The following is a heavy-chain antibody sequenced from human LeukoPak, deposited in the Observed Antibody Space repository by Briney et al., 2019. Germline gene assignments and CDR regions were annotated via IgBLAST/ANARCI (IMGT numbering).Heavy chain of an antibody. V-gene: IGHV3-48*03. CDR1: GFTFSSYE. D-gene: IGHD3-3*01. J-gene: IGHJ1*01. CDR3: ARDGQDYDFWSGYYRPSGPRH. Sequence: PGGSLRLSCAASGFTFSSYEMNWVRQAPGKGLEWVSYISSSGSTIYYADSVKGRFTISRDNAKNSLYLQMNSLRAEDTAVYYCARDGQDYDFWSGYYRPSGPRHWGQGTLVTVSS. CDR2: ISSSGSTI.